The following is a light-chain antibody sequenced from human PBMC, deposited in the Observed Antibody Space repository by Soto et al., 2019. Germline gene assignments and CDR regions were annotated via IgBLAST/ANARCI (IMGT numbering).Light chain of an antibody. CDR1: PSVSSNF. CDR3: QQYDNLPPTWT. CDR2: GAF. J-gene: IGKJ1*01. V-gene: IGKV3-20*01. Sequence: EIVLTQSPGTLSLSPGERATLSCRASPSVSSNFVAWYQQKPGQAPRLLISGAFNRATGVPSRFSGGGSGTHFTFTISNLQPEDIATYYCQQYDNLPPTWTFGQGTKVDIK.